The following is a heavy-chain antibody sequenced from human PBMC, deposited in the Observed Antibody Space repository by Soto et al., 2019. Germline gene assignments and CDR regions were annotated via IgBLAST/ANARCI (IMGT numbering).Heavy chain of an antibody. CDR3: ARGSFNPLMTTVTTMDY. Sequence: PGGSLRLSCAASGFTFSSYGMHWVRQAPGKGLEWVAVIWYDGSNKYYADSVKGRFTISRDNSKNTLYLQMNSLRAEDTAVYYCARGSFNPLMTTVTTMDYWGQGTLVTVSS. CDR1: GFTFSSYG. V-gene: IGHV3-33*01. CDR2: IWYDGSNK. J-gene: IGHJ4*02. D-gene: IGHD4-17*01.